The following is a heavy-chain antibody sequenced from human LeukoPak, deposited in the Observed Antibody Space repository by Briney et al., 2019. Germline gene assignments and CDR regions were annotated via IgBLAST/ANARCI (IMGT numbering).Heavy chain of an antibody. V-gene: IGHV3-21*01. CDR1: GFSFSSYT. CDR3: ARDGRCGGDCYAS. D-gene: IGHD2-21*02. CDR2: ISSSSSYI. J-gene: IGHJ4*02. Sequence: PGGSLRLCCAASGFSFSSYTMNWVRQAPGKGLEWVSIISSSSSYIYYADSVKGRFTISRDNAKNALYLQMNSLRVEDTAVYYCARDGRCGGDCYASWGQGTLVTVSS.